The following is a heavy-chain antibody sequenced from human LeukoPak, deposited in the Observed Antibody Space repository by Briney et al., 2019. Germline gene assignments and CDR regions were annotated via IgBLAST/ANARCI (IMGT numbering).Heavy chain of an antibody. D-gene: IGHD5-12*01. CDR3: AREMGLNIVATFGY. CDR2: IWYDGSNK. CDR1: GFTFSNYG. J-gene: IGHJ4*02. Sequence: GRSLRLSCAASGFTFSNYGMHWVRQAPGKGLEWVALIWYDGSNKYYADSVQGRFIISRDNSKNTLYLRMNSLRAEDTAVYYCAREMGLNIVATFGYWGQGTLVTVSS. V-gene: IGHV3-33*01.